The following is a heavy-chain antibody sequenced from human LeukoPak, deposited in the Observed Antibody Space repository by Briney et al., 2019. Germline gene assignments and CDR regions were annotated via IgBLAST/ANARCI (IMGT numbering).Heavy chain of an antibody. CDR3: ARDLTPHRVAATYYYYGMDV. V-gene: IGHV1-2*02. CDR1: GYTFTGQY. J-gene: IGHJ6*02. CDR2: INPNSGGT. Sequence: GASVKVSCKASGYTFTGQYLHWVRQAPGQGLEWMGWINPNSGGTNYAQKFQGRVTMTRDTSISTAYMELSRLRSDDTAVYYCARDLTPHRVAATYYYYGMDVWGQGTTVTVSS. D-gene: IGHD2-15*01.